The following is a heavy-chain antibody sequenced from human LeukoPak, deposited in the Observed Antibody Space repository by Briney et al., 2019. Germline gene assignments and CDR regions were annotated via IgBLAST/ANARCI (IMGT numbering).Heavy chain of an antibody. CDR1: GYTFTSYG. CDR3: ATHDSSGYYRDY. V-gene: IGHV1-69*04. CDR2: IIPILGIA. D-gene: IGHD3-22*01. Sequence: SVKVSCKASGYTFTSYGISWVRQAPGQGLEWMGRIIPILGIANYAQKFQGRVTITADKSTSTAYMELSSLRSEDTAVYYCATHDSSGYYRDYWGQGTLVTVSS. J-gene: IGHJ4*02.